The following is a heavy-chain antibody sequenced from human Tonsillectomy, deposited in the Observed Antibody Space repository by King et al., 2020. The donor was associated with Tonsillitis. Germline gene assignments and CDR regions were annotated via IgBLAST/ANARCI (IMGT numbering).Heavy chain of an antibody. V-gene: IGHV1-2*02. CDR3: AGEHNIRLPATGFVY. D-gene: IGHD2-21*02. CDR2: INPNSGGS. J-gene: IGHJ4*02. Sequence: VQLVESGAEVKKPGASVRVSCKASGYTFTDYYMHWVRQAPGQGLEWMGWINPNSGGSNSAQKFQGRVTMTRDTAISAAYMELSRLRSDDTAVYYCAGEHNIRLPATGFVYWGQGTLVTVPS. CDR1: GYTFTDYY.